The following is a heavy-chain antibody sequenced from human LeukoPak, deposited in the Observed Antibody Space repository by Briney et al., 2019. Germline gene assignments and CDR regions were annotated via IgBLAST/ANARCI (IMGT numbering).Heavy chain of an antibody. CDR2: IYHSGST. CDR1: GFTFSDYY. V-gene: IGHV4-38-2*01. Sequence: GSLRLSCAASGFTFSDYYWSWIRQPPGKGLEWIGSIYHSGSTYYNPSLKSRVTISVDTSKNQFSLKLSSVTAADTAVYYCARIGKTSVLRYFDWLPFDYWGQGTLVTVSS. J-gene: IGHJ4*02. D-gene: IGHD3-9*01. CDR3: ARIGKTSVLRYFDWLPFDY.